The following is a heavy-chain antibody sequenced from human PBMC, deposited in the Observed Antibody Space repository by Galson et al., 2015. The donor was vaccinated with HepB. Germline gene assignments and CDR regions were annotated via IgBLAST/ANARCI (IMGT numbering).Heavy chain of an antibody. Sequence: QVQLQESGPGLVKPSETLSLTCTVSGGSISSSSCYWGWIRQPPGKGLEWIGSIYYSGSTYYNPSLKSRVTISVDTSKNQFSLKLSSVTAADTAVYYCARILRAGNTGWFHDYWGQGTLVTVSS. CDR1: GGSISSSSCY. CDR3: ARILRAGNTGWFHDY. D-gene: IGHD6-19*01. J-gene: IGHJ4*02. V-gene: IGHV4-39*07. CDR2: IYYSGST.